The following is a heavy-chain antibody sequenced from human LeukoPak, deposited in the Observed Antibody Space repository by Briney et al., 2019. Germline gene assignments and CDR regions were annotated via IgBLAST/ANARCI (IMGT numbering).Heavy chain of an antibody. CDR2: IYYSGST. D-gene: IGHD5-18*01. J-gene: IGHJ4*02. V-gene: IGHV4-39*07. CDR3: ARDRMGTVMVPIDY. CDR1: GGSISSSSYY. Sequence: SETLSLTCIVSGGSISSSSYYWGWIRQPPGKGLEWIVSIYYSGSTYYNPSLKSRVTISVDTSKNQFSLKLRSVTAADTAVYYCARDRMGTVMVPIDYWGQGTLVTVSS.